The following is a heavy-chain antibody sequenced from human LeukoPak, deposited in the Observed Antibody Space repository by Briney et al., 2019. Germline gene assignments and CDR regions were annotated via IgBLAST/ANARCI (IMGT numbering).Heavy chain of an antibody. CDR3: ARDSKRFLEWLLRRNWFDP. D-gene: IGHD3-3*01. CDR2: ISSSGSTI. Sequence: PGGSLRLSCAASGFTFDDYAMHWVRQAPGKGLEWVSYISSSGSTIYYADSVKGRFTISRDDAKNSLYLQMNSLRAEDTAVYYCARDSKRFLEWLLRRNWFDPWGQGTLVTVSS. V-gene: IGHV3-48*03. J-gene: IGHJ5*02. CDR1: GFTFDDYA.